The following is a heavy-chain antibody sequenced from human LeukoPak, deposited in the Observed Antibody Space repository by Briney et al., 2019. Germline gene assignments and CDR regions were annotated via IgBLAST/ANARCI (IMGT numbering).Heavy chain of an antibody. D-gene: IGHD6-25*01. V-gene: IGHV1-69*13. J-gene: IGHJ4*02. Sequence: SVKVSCKASGGTFSSYAISWVRQAPGQGLEWMGGIIPIFGTANYAQKFQGRVTITADESTSTAYMELSSLRSEDTAAYYCARGRWGSGYYFDYWGQGTLVTVSS. CDR3: ARGRWGSGYYFDY. CDR1: GGTFSSYA. CDR2: IIPIFGTA.